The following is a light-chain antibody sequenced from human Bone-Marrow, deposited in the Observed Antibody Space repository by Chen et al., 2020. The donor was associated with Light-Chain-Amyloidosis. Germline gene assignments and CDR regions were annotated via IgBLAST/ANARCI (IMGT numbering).Light chain of an antibody. V-gene: IGLV2-14*01. CDR3: SSYTITNTLG. J-gene: IGLJ1*01. CDR2: EVT. CDR1: SSDVGGDNH. Sequence: QSALTQPASVSGSPGQSITISCTGTSSDVGGDNHVSWYQQHPDKAPKLMIYEVTNRPSWVPARFSGCESDNTASLTISGLQTEDEADYCCSSYTITNTLGFGSGTRVTVL.